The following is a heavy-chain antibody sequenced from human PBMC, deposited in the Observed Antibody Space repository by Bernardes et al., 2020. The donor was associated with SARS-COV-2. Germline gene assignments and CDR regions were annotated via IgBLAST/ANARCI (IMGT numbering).Heavy chain of an antibody. CDR1: GFTFNNFG. Sequence: GGSLRVCCEASGFTFNNFGMHWVRQAPGKGLEWVAVISYEGSIQHYADSVKGRFTISRDSSKNTVYLQMNTLRPEDTAVYYCAKLRSVLWIHPYYNAMDAWGQGTTVTVSS. CDR2: ISYEGSIQ. CDR3: AKLRSVLWIHPYYNAMDA. V-gene: IGHV3-30*18. J-gene: IGHJ6*02. D-gene: IGHD2-2*01.